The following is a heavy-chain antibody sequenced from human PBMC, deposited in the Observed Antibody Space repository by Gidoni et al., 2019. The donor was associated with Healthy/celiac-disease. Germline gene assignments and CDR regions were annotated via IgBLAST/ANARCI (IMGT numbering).Heavy chain of an antibody. CDR1: GFPFSSYA. CDR2: ISGSGGST. J-gene: IGHJ4*02. V-gene: IGHV3-23*01. CDR3: AKGYPYDILTGYYTRGGYFDY. Sequence: EVQLLESGGGLVQPGGSLRLSCAASGFPFSSYAMSWFRQAPGKGLEWVSAISGSGGSTYYADSVKGRFTISRDNSKNTLYLQMNSLRAEDTAVYYCAKGYPYDILTGYYTRGGYFDYWGQGTLVTVSS. D-gene: IGHD3-9*01.